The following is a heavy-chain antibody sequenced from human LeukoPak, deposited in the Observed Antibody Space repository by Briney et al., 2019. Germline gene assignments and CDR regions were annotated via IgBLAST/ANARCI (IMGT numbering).Heavy chain of an antibody. CDR2: IYYSGST. J-gene: IGHJ5*02. V-gene: IGHV4-31*03. Sequence: SETLSVTCTVSGGSISSGGYYWSWIRQHPGKGLEWIGYIYYSGSTYYNPSLKSRVTISVDTSKNQFSLKLSSVTAADTAVYYCARGAGTNWFDPWGQGTLVTVSS. CDR3: ARGAGTNWFDP. CDR1: GGSISSGGYY.